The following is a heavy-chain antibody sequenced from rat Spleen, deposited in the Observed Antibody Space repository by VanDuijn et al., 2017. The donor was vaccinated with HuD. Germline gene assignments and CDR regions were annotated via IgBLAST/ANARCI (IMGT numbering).Heavy chain of an antibody. V-gene: IGHV5-19*01. CDR3: ARRIRGADY. CDR2: ISPSGGIT. D-gene: IGHD4-3*01. Sequence: EVQLVESGGGLVQPGRSLALSCEASGFTFSNYGMHWIRQAPTKGLEWVASISPSGGITNYRDSVKGRFTISRDNAKSTLYLQMDSLKSEDTATYYCARRIRGADYWGQGVMVTVSS. CDR1: GFTFSNYG. J-gene: IGHJ2*01.